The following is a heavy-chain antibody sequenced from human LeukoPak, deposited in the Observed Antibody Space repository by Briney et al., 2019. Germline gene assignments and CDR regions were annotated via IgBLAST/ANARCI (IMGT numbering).Heavy chain of an antibody. Sequence: ASVKVSCKASGYIFSSYGISWVRQAPGQGLEWMGWIGRNNGNTKFAQKLQGRVTMTTDTSTTTAYMELRSLRSDDTAVYFCARDRGDYYFDYWGQGTLVSVSS. V-gene: IGHV1-18*01. D-gene: IGHD6-25*01. CDR2: IGRNNGNT. J-gene: IGHJ4*02. CDR1: GYIFSSYG. CDR3: ARDRGDYYFDY.